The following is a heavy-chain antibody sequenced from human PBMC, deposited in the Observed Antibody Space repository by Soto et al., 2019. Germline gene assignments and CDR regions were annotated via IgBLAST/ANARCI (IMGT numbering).Heavy chain of an antibody. D-gene: IGHD3-16*01. CDR2: IYSDGST. CDR1: GFTVISNY. Sequence: GGSLRLSCAASGFTVISNYMNWVRQAPGKGLEWVSVIYSDGSTYYADSVKGRFTISRDNSKNTLYLQMNSLRAEDTAVYYCARGHTPWGWLDPWGQGALVTVSS. CDR3: ARGHTPWGWLDP. V-gene: IGHV3-53*01. J-gene: IGHJ5*02.